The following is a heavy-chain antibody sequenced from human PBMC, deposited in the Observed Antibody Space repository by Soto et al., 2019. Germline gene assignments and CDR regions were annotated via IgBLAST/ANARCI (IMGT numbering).Heavy chain of an antibody. Sequence: QVLLVQSGAEVKKPGSSVKISCKASGGSFGTSAINWVRQTPGQGLEWLGGFIPVYRTLNYAQKFQGRVTITADESTDTAYMTLNSLASNDTAVYYCATGVIWIGYFTVDSWGQGTRVTVSS. D-gene: IGHD3-3*01. J-gene: IGHJ4*02. CDR2: FIPVYRTL. CDR1: GGSFGTSA. CDR3: ATGVIWIGYFTVDS. V-gene: IGHV1-69*01.